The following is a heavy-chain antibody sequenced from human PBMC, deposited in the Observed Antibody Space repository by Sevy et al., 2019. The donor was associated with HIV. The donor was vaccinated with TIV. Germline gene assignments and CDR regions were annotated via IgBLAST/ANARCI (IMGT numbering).Heavy chain of an antibody. Sequence: GGSLRLSCAASGFTFGSYGMHWVRQAPGKGLEWVAYISYDRSDKNYADSVKGRFTISRDNSKNTVFLQLNSLRPEDTPVYYCARVFSSYYFDYWGQGTLVAVSS. CDR1: GFTFGSYG. CDR3: ARVFSSYYFDY. V-gene: IGHV3-30*06. J-gene: IGHJ4*02. CDR2: ISYDRSDK.